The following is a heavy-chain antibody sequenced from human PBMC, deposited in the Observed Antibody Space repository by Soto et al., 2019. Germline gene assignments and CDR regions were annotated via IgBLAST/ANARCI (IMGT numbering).Heavy chain of an antibody. CDR1: GYTFTSYG. CDR3: ARDPSYCSGGSRYWLPSFDY. V-gene: IGHV1-18*01. CDR2: ISAYNGNT. D-gene: IGHD2-15*01. J-gene: IGHJ4*02. Sequence: ASVKVSCKASGYTFTSYGISWVRQAPGQGLEWMGWISAYNGNTNYAQKLQGRVTMTTDTSTSTAYMELRSLRSDDTAVYYCARDPSYCSGGSRYWLPSFDYWGQGTLVTVS.